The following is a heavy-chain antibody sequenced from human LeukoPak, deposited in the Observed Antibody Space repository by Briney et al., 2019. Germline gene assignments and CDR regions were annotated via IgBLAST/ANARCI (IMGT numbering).Heavy chain of an antibody. J-gene: IGHJ4*02. CDR3: ARDLSGIAGYTYGRGIDF. CDR2: ISYDGSNK. V-gene: IGHV3-30*04. D-gene: IGHD5-18*01. Sequence: GGSLRLSCAASGFIFSSYAMHWVRQAPGEGLEWVAVISYDGSNKYYADSVKGRFTISRDNSKNTLYLQMNSLRAEDTAVYYCARDLSGIAGYTYGRGIDFWGQGTLVTVSS. CDR1: GFIFSSYA.